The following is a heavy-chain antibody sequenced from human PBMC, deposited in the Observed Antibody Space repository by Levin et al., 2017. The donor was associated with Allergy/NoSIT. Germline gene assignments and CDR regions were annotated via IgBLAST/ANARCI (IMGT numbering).Heavy chain of an antibody. V-gene: IGHV4-39*01. J-gene: IGHJ2*01. Sequence: GSLRLSCTVSGGSISSSSSHWGWIRQPPGKGLEWIGSIYYTGNTYYNPSLKSRVTISVDTSKNQFSLKLNSVTAADTAVYYCARHRQSAYWYFDLWGRGTLVTVSS. CDR2: IYYTGNT. D-gene: IGHD4-11*01. CDR1: GGSISSSSSH. CDR3: ARHRQSAYWYFDL.